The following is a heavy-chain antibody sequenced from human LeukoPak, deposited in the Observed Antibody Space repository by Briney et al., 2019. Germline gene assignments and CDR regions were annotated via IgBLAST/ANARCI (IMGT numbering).Heavy chain of an antibody. CDR2: IYYSGST. V-gene: IGHV4-39*07. CDR1: GDSISSSPFY. D-gene: IGHD3-9*01. Sequence: SETLSLTCTVSGDSISSSPFYWGWIRQPPGKGLEWIGSIYYSGSTYYNPSLKSRVTISVDTSKNQFSLKLSSVTAADTAVYYCARDRNDILTGSIWGQGTMVTVSS. CDR3: ARDRNDILTGSI. J-gene: IGHJ3*02.